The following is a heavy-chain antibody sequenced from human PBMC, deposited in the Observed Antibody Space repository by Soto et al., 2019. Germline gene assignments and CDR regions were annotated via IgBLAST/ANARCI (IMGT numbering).Heavy chain of an antibody. CDR1: GGSFSGYY. CDR3: ARDDCSGGSCYSPSWFDP. V-gene: IGHV4-34*01. J-gene: IGHJ5*02. CDR2: INHSGST. Sequence: SETLSITCAAYGGSFSGYYWSWIRQPPGKGLEWIGEINHSGSTNYNPSLKSRVMITADESTSTAYMELSSLRSEDTAVYYCARDDCSGGSCYSPSWFDPWGQGTLVTVSS. D-gene: IGHD2-15*01.